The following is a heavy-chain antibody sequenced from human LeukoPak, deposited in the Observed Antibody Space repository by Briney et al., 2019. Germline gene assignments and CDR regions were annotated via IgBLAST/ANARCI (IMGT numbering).Heavy chain of an antibody. CDR3: ATCSSGYYCDHFQT. CDR1: GFTFSNYW. Sequence: GGSLRLSCTASGFTFSNYWMTWIRQAPGKGLEWVANIKQDGIEKYYVDSVEGRFTVSRDNSKNSLFLQIESLRAADTAVYYCATCSSGYYCDHFQTWGQGSLVTVSA. D-gene: IGHD3-22*01. J-gene: IGHJ1*01. V-gene: IGHV3-7*01. CDR2: IKQDGIEK.